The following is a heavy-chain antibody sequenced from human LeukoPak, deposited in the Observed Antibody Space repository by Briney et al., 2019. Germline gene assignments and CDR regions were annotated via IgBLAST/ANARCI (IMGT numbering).Heavy chain of an antibody. V-gene: IGHV4-39*01. CDR2: LYYSGNT. J-gene: IGHJ4*02. D-gene: IGHD5-24*01. CDR3: ARQDAEMATADY. CDR1: GGSISRSSYY. Sequence: PSETLSLTCSVSGGSISRSSYYWGWIRQPPGKGLEWIGSLYYSGNTYHNPSLKSRVTISVDTSKNQFSLKLSSVTAADTAVYYCARQDAEMATADYWGQGTLVTVSS.